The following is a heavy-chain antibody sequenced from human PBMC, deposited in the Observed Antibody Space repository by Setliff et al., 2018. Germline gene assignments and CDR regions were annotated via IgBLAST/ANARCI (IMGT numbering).Heavy chain of an antibody. CDR1: GYTFTNYG. V-gene: IGHV1-18*01. CDR3: ARLVRYCTRTSCQRTPGAEY. CDR2: VSAYTGNA. D-gene: IGHD2-2*01. J-gene: IGHJ4*02. Sequence: GASVKVSCKASGYTFTNYGITWVRQAPGQGLEWMGWVSAYTGNAYYAHRLQDRVTLTTDKSTGTAYMELRSLRSDDTAVYYCARLVRYCTRTSCQRTPGAEYWGQGTLVTVSS.